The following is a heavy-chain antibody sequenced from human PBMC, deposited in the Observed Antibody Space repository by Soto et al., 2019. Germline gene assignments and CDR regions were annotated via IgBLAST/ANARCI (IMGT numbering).Heavy chain of an antibody. CDR1: GYSFTSYW. D-gene: IGHD6-6*01. V-gene: IGHV5-10-1*01. CDR2: IDPSDSYT. CDR3: ARVYRTSFRFYYYYPGMDV. Sequence: PGESLKISCKGSGYSFTSYWISWERQMPGKGLEWMGRIDPSDSYTNYSPSFQGHVTISADKSISTAYLQWSSLKASDMAVYYCARVYRTSFRFYYYYPGMDVWGQGTTVTV. J-gene: IGHJ6*02.